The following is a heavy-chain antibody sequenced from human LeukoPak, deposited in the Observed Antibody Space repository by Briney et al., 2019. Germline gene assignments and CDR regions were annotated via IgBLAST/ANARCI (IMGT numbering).Heavy chain of an antibody. D-gene: IGHD3-22*01. CDR1: GGSIGSSSYY. CDR3: AGVSSGYFSVDY. J-gene: IGHJ4*02. V-gene: IGHV4-39*01. Sequence: SETLSLTCTVSGGSIGSSSYYWGWIRQPPGKGLEWIGSIYYSGSTYYNPSLKSRVTISVDTSKNQFSLKLSSVTAADTAVYYCAGVSSGYFSVDYWGQGTLVTVSS. CDR2: IYYSGST.